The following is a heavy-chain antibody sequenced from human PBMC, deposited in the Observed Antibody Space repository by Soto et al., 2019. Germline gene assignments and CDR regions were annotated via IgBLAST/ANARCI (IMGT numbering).Heavy chain of an antibody. CDR1: GFIFKMYY. CDR3: TRGPRVSSIGTGAY. J-gene: IGHJ4*02. CDR2: INDEGNNA. D-gene: IGHD1-26*01. Sequence: PVGSLRLSCEASGFIFKMYYLHWVRQTPGKGPVWVARINDEGNNATYADSVKGRFTISRDNAKNTLYLQMDGLRVDDTGLYYCTRGPRVSSIGTGAYWGQGSLVTVSS. V-gene: IGHV3-74*01.